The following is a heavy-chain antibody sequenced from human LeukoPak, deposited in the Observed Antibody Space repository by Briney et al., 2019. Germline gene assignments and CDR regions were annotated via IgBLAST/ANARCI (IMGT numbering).Heavy chain of an antibody. CDR3: ATVVLRIAVAADPYYFDY. Sequence: ASVKVSCKASGYTFTSYAIHWVRQAPGQRLEWMGWINAGNGNRKYSQKFQGRVTMTEDTSTDTAYMELSSLRSEDTAVYYCATVVLRIAVAADPYYFDYWGQGTLVTVSS. CDR2: INAGNGNR. J-gene: IGHJ4*02. V-gene: IGHV1-3*01. CDR1: GYTFTSYA. D-gene: IGHD6-19*01.